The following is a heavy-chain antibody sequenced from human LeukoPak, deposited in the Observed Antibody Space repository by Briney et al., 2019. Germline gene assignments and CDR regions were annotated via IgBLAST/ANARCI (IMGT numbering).Heavy chain of an antibody. CDR2: INSDGSST. V-gene: IGHV3-74*01. J-gene: IGHJ6*03. Sequence: GGSLRLSCAASGLTFSSYWMDWVRQAPGKGLVWVSRINSDGSSTSYADSVKGRFTISRDNAKNTLYLQMNSLRAEDTAVYYCARDRITIFGVVSEHYMDVWGKGTTVTVSS. D-gene: IGHD3-3*01. CDR1: GLTFSSYW. CDR3: ARDRITIFGVVSEHYMDV.